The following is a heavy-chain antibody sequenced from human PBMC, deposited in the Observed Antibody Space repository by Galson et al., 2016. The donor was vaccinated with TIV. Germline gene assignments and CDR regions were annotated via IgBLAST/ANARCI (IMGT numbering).Heavy chain of an antibody. Sequence: LSLPCPFFGVSIRSWSSYWGWLVPPAVSVLAWFVFLCDRGRTSYNASLKRCVTISVDTSTNQFSLKLTSVTAADTAVYYCARHATPDGWFAYSWFDPWG. CDR3: ARHATPDGWFAYSWFDP. CDR2: LCDRGRT. D-gene: IGHD3-10*01. V-gene: IGHV4-39*01. CDR1: GVSIRSWSSY. J-gene: IGHJ5*02.